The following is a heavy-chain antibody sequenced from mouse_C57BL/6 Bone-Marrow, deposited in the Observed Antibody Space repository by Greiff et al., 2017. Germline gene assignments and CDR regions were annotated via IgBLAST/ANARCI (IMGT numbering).Heavy chain of an antibody. CDR2: IRLKSDNYAT. Sequence: EVQLQESGGGLVQPGGSMKLSCVASGFTFSNYWMNWVRQSPEKGLEWVAQIRLKSDNYATHYAESVKGRFTISRDDSKSSVYLQMNNLRAEDTGIYYCTEGYYGRHPYYFDYWGQGTTLTVSS. V-gene: IGHV6-3*01. CDR1: GFTFSNYW. CDR3: TEGYYGRHPYYFDY. D-gene: IGHD1-2*01. J-gene: IGHJ2*01.